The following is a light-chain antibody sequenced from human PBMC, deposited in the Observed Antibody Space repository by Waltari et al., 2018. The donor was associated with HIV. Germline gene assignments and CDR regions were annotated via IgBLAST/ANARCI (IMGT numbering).Light chain of an antibody. CDR1: TTDIGGYNY. V-gene: IGLV2-14*03. Sequence: QSALTPPASVSGSPGQSITISCNGTTTDIGGYNYVPWYQRNPDKAPKLIIFGVSNRPSGVPARFSGSKSGNTASLTISGLQAEDEADYYCCSYTKLTTHYVLFGGGTKLTVL. CDR3: CSYTKLTTHYVL. J-gene: IGLJ2*01. CDR2: GVS.